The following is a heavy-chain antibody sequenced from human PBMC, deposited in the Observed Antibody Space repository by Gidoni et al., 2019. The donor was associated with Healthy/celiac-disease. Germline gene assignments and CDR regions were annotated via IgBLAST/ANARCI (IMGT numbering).Heavy chain of an antibody. D-gene: IGHD2-15*01. CDR1: GGSISSSSYY. Sequence: QLQLQESGPGLVKPSETLSLTCTVSGGSISSSSYYWGWIRQPPGKGLEWIGSIYYSGSTYYNPSLKSRVTISVDTSKNQFSLKLSSVTAADTAVYYCARAGILGYCSGGSCYFDYWGQGTLVTVSS. J-gene: IGHJ4*02. V-gene: IGHV4-39*01. CDR3: ARAGILGYCSGGSCYFDY. CDR2: IYYSGST.